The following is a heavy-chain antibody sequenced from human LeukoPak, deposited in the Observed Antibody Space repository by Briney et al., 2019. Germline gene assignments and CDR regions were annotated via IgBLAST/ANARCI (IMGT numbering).Heavy chain of an antibody. CDR1: GFTFSSYG. CDR2: IWYDGSNK. Sequence: PGGSLRLSCAASGFTFSSYGMHWVRQAPGKGLEWVAVIWYDGSNKYYADSVKGRFTISRDNSKNTLYLQMNSLRAEDTAVYYCAREDYCSSTSCPGGNWFDPWGQGTLVTVSS. V-gene: IGHV3-33*01. CDR3: AREDYCSSTSCPGGNWFDP. J-gene: IGHJ5*02. D-gene: IGHD2-2*01.